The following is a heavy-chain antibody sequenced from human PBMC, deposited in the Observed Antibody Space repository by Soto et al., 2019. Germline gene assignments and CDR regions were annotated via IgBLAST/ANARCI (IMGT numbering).Heavy chain of an antibody. V-gene: IGHV1-69*01. J-gene: IGHJ6*02. D-gene: IGHD5-18*01. CDR1: GGTFSSYA. CDR3: ASKGYSYVAHENENYYYYGMDV. CDR2: IIPIFGTA. Sequence: QVQLVQSVAEVKKPGSSVKVSCKASGGTFSSYAISWVRQAPGQGLEWMGGIIPIFGTANYAQKFQGRVTIPADESTSTAYMELSSLRSEDTAVYYCASKGYSYVAHENENYYYYGMDVWGQGTTVTVSS.